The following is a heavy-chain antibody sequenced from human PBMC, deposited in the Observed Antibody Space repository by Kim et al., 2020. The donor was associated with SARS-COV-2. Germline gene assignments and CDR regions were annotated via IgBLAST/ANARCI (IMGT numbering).Heavy chain of an antibody. CDR1: GFTFSSYA. CDR3: AKDRVATSSRSYYYYGMGV. V-gene: IGHV3-23*01. J-gene: IGHJ6*02. Sequence: GGSLRLSCAASGFTFSSYAMSWVRQAPGKGLEWVSAISGSGGSTYYADSVKGRFTISRDNSKNTLYLQMNSLRAEDTAVYYCAKDRVATSSRSYYYYGMGVWGQGTTVTVSS. CDR2: ISGSGGST. D-gene: IGHD5-12*01.